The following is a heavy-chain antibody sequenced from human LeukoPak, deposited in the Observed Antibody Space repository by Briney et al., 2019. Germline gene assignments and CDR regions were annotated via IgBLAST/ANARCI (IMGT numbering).Heavy chain of an antibody. CDR1: GFTFSSYG. V-gene: IGHV3-30*02. D-gene: IGHD2-8*01. CDR2: IRYDGSNK. J-gene: IGHJ3*02. CDR3: AKDRTYCTNAICYNAFDI. Sequence: GGSLRLSCAASGFTFSSYGMHWVRQAPGKGLEWEAFIRYDGSNKYYADSVKGRFTISRDNSKNTLYLQMNSLRAEDTAVYYCAKDRTYCTNAICYNAFDIRGQGTMITVSS.